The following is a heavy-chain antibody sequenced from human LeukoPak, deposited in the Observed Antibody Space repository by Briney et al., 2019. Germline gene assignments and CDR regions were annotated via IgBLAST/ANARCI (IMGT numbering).Heavy chain of an antibody. Sequence: ASVNVSCKPSGGTFSSYAISWVRQAPGQGLEWMGRIIPILGIANYAQKFQGRVTITADKSTSTAYMELSSLRSEDTAVYYCARDHITMVRGVIITFSPPGLDYWGQGTLVTVSS. CDR2: IIPILGIA. CDR1: GGTFSSYA. CDR3: ARDHITMVRGVIITFSPPGLDY. D-gene: IGHD3-10*01. V-gene: IGHV1-69*04. J-gene: IGHJ4*02.